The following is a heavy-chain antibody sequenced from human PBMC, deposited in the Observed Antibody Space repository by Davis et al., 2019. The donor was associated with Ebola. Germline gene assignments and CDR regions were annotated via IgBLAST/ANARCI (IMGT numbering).Heavy chain of an antibody. CDR1: GLTFSSYW. V-gene: IGHV3-7*01. J-gene: IGHJ4*02. CDR3: ASRRGGPQNGWDILAGYP. Sequence: GESLKISCAASGLTFSSYWMSWVRQAPGKGLEWVANIKQDGGEKYYVDSVKGRFTVSRDNARNSLFLQMNSLRAEDTAVYYCASRRGGPQNGWDILAGYPWGQGTLVTVSS. D-gene: IGHD3-9*01. CDR2: IKQDGGEK.